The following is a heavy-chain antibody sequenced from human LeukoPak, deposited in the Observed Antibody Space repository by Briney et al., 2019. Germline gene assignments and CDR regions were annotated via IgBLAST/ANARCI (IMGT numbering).Heavy chain of an antibody. Sequence: GGSLRLSCAASGFTFRSYAMSWVRQAPGKGLEWVSAISGSGGSTYYADSVKGRFTLSRDKPQNTLYLQMNSLRAEDTAVYYCAKIPGYNWNYVDRFDPWGQGTLVTVSS. V-gene: IGHV3-23*01. CDR1: GFTFRSYA. J-gene: IGHJ5*02. CDR2: ISGSGGST. D-gene: IGHD1-7*01. CDR3: AKIPGYNWNYVDRFDP.